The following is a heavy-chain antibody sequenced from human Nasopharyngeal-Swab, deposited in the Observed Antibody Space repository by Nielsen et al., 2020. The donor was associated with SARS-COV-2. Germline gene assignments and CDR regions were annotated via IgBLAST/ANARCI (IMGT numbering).Heavy chain of an antibody. CDR1: GFTFSSYS. V-gene: IGHV3-30*03. Sequence: GGSLKISCAASGFTFSSYSMNWVRQAPGKGLEWVAVISYDGSNKYYADSVKGRFTISRDNSKNTLYLQMNSLRAEDTAVYYCASELTDGMDVWGQGTTVTVSS. CDR3: ASELTDGMDV. CDR2: ISYDGSNK. J-gene: IGHJ6*02. D-gene: IGHD3-9*01.